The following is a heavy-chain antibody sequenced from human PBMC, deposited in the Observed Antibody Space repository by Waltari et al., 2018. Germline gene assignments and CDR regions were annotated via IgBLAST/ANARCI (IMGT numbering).Heavy chain of an antibody. D-gene: IGHD5-12*01. J-gene: IGHJ4*02. V-gene: IGHV1-2*02. CDR3: ARDVKDSGYDSLDYFDY. CDR2: INPNSGGT. CDR1: GYTFTGYY. Sequence: QVQLVQSGAEVKKPGASVKVSCKASGYTFTGYYMHWVRQAPGQGLEWMGWINPNSGGTNYARKVQGRVTMTRDTSISTAYMELSRLRSDDTAVYYCARDVKDSGYDSLDYFDYWGQGTLVTVSS.